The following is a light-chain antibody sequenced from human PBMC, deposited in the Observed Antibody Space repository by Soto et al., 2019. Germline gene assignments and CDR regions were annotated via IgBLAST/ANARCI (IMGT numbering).Light chain of an antibody. Sequence: DIQMTQSPSTLSASVGDRVTITCLASQRISSWLAWYQQKPGKAPKLLIYEASNLESGVPSRFSGSGSGTEFTLTISSLQPDDFATDYCQQSNNYPGTFGQGTKVEIK. V-gene: IGKV1-5*03. CDR2: EAS. CDR1: QRISSW. CDR3: QQSNNYPGT. J-gene: IGKJ1*01.